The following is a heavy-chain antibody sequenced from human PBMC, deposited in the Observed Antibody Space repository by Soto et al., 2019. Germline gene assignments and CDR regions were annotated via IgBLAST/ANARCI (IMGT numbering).Heavy chain of an antibody. D-gene: IGHD6-13*01. CDR2: IYYSGST. V-gene: IGHV4-31*03. J-gene: IGHJ6*02. Sequence: SETLSLTCTVSGGSISSGGYYWSWIRQHPGKCLEWIGYIYYSGSTYYNPSLKSRVTISVDTSKNQFSLKLSSVTAADTAVYYCARDRLRRSSSTSYYYGMDVWGQGTTVTVYS. CDR1: GGSISSGGYY. CDR3: ARDRLRRSSSTSYYYGMDV.